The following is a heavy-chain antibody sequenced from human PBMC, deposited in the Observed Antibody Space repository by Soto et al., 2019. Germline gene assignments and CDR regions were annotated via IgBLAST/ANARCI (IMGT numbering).Heavy chain of an antibody. CDR2: ISAYNGNT. D-gene: IGHD3-9*01. V-gene: IGHV1-18*04. CDR3: ARVSLNYDILTGYYSGRYGMDV. CDR1: GYTFTSYC. J-gene: IGHJ6*02. Sequence: ASVKVSCKASGYTFTSYCISWVLQAPGQGLEWMGWISAYNGNTNYAQKLQGRVTMTTDTSTSTAYMELRSLRSDDTAVYYCARVSLNYDILTGYYSGRYGMDVWGQGTTVTVSS.